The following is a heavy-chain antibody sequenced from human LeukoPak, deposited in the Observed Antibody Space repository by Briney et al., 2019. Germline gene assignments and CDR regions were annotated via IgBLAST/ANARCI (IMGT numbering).Heavy chain of an antibody. J-gene: IGHJ4*02. CDR3: ATDMGEAAIIFAF. CDR2: IRYDGSNK. Sequence: GGSLRLSCAASGFTFSSYGMHWVRQAPGKGLEWVAFIRYDGSNKYYADSVKGRFTISRDNSKSTLYLQVNSLRTEDTAVYYCATDMGEAAIIFAFWGQGTLVTVSS. V-gene: IGHV3-30*02. CDR1: GFTFSSYG. D-gene: IGHD2-2*02.